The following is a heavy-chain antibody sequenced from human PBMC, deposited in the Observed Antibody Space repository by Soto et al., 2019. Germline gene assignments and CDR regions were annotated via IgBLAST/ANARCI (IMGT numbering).Heavy chain of an antibody. Sequence: QVQLVQSGAEVREPGASVKVSCKASGYTFTTYDINWVRQASGQGLEWMGWMKPNSSDTGYGQKFQGRVALTRDTSTSTAYMELSGLKSEDTAVYYCVALARWGQGTLVTVSS. D-gene: IGHD6-6*01. CDR2: MKPNSSDT. CDR3: VALAR. J-gene: IGHJ4*02. V-gene: IGHV1-8*01. CDR1: GYTFTTYD.